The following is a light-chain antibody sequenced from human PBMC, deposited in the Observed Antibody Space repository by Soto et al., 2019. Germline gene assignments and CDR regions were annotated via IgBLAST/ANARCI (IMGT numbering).Light chain of an antibody. V-gene: IGKV3-20*01. Sequence: EIVLTQSPGTLSLSPVERATLSCRASQRVSSSYLAWYQQKPGQAPRLLIYGASIRATGIPDRFSGSGSGKYFALPISRLEPEDCAVYYCQQYGSSPDTFGQGTNVEI. CDR2: GAS. CDR1: QRVSSSY. CDR3: QQYGSSPDT. J-gene: IGKJ1*01.